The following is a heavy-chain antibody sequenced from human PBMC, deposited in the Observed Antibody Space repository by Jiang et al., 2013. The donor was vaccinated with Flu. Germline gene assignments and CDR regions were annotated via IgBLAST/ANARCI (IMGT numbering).Heavy chain of an antibody. CDR2: VYTRGST. J-gene: IGHJ4*02. CDR1: GASISSGNYY. CDR3: ARGLSGYTYGYED. D-gene: IGHD5-18*01. V-gene: IGHV4-61*02. Sequence: GLVKPSQTLSLTCTVSGASISSGNYYWSWIRQPAGKGLEWIGRVYTRGSTKYNPSLRSRVTISIDASKNQFSLRLRSVTAADTAVYYCARGLSGYTYGYEDWGQGALVTVSS.